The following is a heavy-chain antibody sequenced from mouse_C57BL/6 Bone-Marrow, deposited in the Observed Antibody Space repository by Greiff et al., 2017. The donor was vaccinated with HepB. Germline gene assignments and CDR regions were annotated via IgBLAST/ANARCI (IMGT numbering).Heavy chain of an antibody. D-gene: IGHD2-1*01. J-gene: IGHJ4*01. Sequence: VKLQESGAELARPGASVKLSCKASGYTFTSYGISWVKQRTGQGLEWIGEIYPRSGNTYYNEKFKGKATLTADKSSSTAYMELRSLTSEDSAVYFCARRVYSYAMDYWGQGTSVTVSS. CDR1: GYTFTSYG. CDR3: ARRVYSYAMDY. V-gene: IGHV1-81*01. CDR2: IYPRSGNT.